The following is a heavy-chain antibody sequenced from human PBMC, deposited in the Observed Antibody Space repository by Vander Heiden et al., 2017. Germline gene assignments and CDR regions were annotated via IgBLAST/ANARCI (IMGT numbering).Heavy chain of an antibody. CDR3: AKDVKLGTMFSYYYYGMDV. V-gene: IGHV3-9*01. J-gene: IGHJ6*02. CDR2: ISWNSGGI. CDR1: GFTFRDYA. D-gene: IGHD3-10*02. Sequence: EVQLVESGGGLVQPGRSLRLSCAASGFTFRDYAMHWVRQAPGKGLEWVSSISWNSGGIAYGDSVKGRFTISRDNAKNSLYLQMSSLRAEDTALYYCAKDVKLGTMFSYYYYGMDVWGQGTTVTVSS.